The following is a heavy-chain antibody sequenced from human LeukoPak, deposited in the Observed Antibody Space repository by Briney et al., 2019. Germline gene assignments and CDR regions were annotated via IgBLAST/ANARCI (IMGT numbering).Heavy chain of an antibody. CDR2: IRYDGSNK. Sequence: GGSLRLSCAASGFTFSSYGMHWVRQAPGKGLEWVAFIRYDGSNKYYADSVKGRFTISRDNSKNTLYLQMNSLRAEDTAVYYCAKERYSGSYPWYFDYWGQGTLVTVSS. J-gene: IGHJ4*02. V-gene: IGHV3-30*02. D-gene: IGHD1-26*01. CDR1: GFTFSSYG. CDR3: AKERYSGSYPWYFDY.